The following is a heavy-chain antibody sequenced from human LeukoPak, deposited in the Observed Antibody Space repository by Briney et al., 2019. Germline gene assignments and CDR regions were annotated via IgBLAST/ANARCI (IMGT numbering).Heavy chain of an antibody. CDR1: GYSFSSHW. CDR2: IYPADSDT. D-gene: IGHD3-10*01. J-gene: IGHJ4*02. V-gene: IGHV5-51*01. CDR3: ARGGQFYYYFDY. Sequence: GESLKISCKGSGYSFSSHWIGWVRQTPGKGLEWMRIIYPADSDTRYSPSFEGQVTISADKSISTAYLQWSSLKASDTAMYYCARGGQFYYYFDYWGQGTLVTVSS.